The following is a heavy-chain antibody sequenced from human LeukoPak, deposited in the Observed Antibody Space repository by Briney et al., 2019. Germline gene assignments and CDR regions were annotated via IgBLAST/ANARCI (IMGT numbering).Heavy chain of an antibody. D-gene: IGHD3-3*01. Sequence: GGSLRLSCAASGFTFSSYSMNWVRQAPGKGLEWVSSISSSSSYIYYADSVKGRFTISRDNAKNSLYLQMNSLRAEDTAVYYCARERYYDFWSGSSGYYMDVWGKGTTVTVSS. V-gene: IGHV3-21*04. J-gene: IGHJ6*03. CDR2: ISSSSSYI. CDR3: ARERYYDFWSGSSGYYMDV. CDR1: GFTFSSYS.